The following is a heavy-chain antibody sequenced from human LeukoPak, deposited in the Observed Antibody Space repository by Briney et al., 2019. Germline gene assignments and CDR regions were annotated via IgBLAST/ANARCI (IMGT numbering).Heavy chain of an antibody. CDR2: ISSCSSYI. J-gene: IGHJ5*02. V-gene: IGHV3-21*01. D-gene: IGHD2-2*01. Sequence: GGSLRLSCAASGFTFSSYSMNWVRQAPGKGLEWVSSISSCSSYIYYADSVKGRFTISRDNAKNSLYLQMNSLRAEDTAVYYCAKGVVVVPAAPFDPWGQGTLVTVSS. CDR1: GFTFSSYS. CDR3: AKGVVVVPAAPFDP.